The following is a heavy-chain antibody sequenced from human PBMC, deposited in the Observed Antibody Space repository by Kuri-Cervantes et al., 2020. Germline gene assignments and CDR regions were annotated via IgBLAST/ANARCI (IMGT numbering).Heavy chain of an antibody. CDR3: ARDIRARAEWYFDL. V-gene: IGHV3-7*03. CDR1: GFTFSDYY. Sequence: GESLKISCAASGFTFSDYYMSWIRQAPGKGLEWVANMKQDGSQKYYVDSVKGRFTISRDNAKNSLYLQMNSLRAEDTAVYYCARDIRARAEWYFDLWGRGTLVTVSS. J-gene: IGHJ2*01. CDR2: MKQDGSQK.